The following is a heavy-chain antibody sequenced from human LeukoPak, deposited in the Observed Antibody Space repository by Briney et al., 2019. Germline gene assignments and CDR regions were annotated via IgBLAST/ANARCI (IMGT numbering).Heavy chain of an antibody. V-gene: IGHV3-7*01. CDR2: IKQDVSEI. CDR3: ARDKIVGATYFDY. Sequence: PGGSLRLSCAASGFTFSSYWMSWVRQAPGKGLERVANIKQDVSEIYYVDSVKGRFTISRDNTKNSLYLQMNSLRAEDTAVYYCARDKIVGATYFDYWGQGTLVTVSS. D-gene: IGHD1-26*01. CDR1: GFTFSSYW. J-gene: IGHJ4*02.